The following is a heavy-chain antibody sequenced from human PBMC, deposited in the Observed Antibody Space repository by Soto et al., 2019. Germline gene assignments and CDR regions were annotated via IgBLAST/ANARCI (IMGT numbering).Heavy chain of an antibody. CDR3: ATHWTGVPRYYYGMDV. CDR2: IIPIFGTA. J-gene: IGHJ6*02. V-gene: IGHV1-69*12. D-gene: IGHD2-8*02. CDR1: GGTFSSYA. Sequence: QVQLVQSGAEVKKPASSVKVSCKASGGTFSSYAISWVRQAPGQGLEWMGGIIPIFGTADYAQKFQGRVTITADESTSTAYMELSGLRSEDTAVYYCATHWTGVPRYYYGMDVWGQGTTVTVSS.